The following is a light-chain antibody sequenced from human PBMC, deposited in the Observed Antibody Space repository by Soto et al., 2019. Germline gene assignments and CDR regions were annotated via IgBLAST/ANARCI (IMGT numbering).Light chain of an antibody. CDR1: QSLSSNF. V-gene: IGKV3-20*01. Sequence: EIVLTQSPATLSLSPGERATLSCRASQSLSSNFLAWYQQKPGHPPRLLIYDSSTRATGFPDMFIGSGSGTDFTLTIIRLETEGFAVYYCQQYDSSPWTFGQGTKVEI. CDR3: QQYDSSPWT. J-gene: IGKJ1*01. CDR2: DSS.